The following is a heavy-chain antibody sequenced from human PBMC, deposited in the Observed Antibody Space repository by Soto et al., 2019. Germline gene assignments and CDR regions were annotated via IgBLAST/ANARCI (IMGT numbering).Heavy chain of an antibody. Sequence: ASVKVSCKASGYTFTSYGISWVRQAPGQGLEWMGWISAYNGNTNYAQKLQGRVTMTTDTSTSTAYMELRSLRSDDTAVYYCARVSYYGSGSYYGSMYYYYYGMDVWGQGTTVTAP. D-gene: IGHD3-10*01. V-gene: IGHV1-18*01. CDR1: GYTFTSYG. CDR3: ARVSYYGSGSYYGSMYYYYYGMDV. CDR2: ISAYNGNT. J-gene: IGHJ6*02.